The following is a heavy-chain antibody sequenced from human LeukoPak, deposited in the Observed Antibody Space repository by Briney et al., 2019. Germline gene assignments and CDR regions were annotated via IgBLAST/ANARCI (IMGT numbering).Heavy chain of an antibody. D-gene: IGHD4-17*01. CDR3: IVFGDSNH. V-gene: IGHV3-53*01. CDR1: GFTGSNNY. Sequence: GGSLRLSCAASGFTGSNNYMSWVRQAPGKGLEWVSAIHSSGGTYYADSVKGRFTISRDTSKNTLYLQINSLRVEDTAVYYCIVFGDSNHWGQGSLVTVSS. J-gene: IGHJ5*02. CDR2: IHSSGGT.